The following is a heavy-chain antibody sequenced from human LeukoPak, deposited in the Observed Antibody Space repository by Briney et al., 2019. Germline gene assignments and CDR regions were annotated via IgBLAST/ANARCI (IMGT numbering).Heavy chain of an antibody. CDR2: ISWNSGSI. D-gene: IGHD2-2*01. CDR3: AKVTSSTSLYYFDY. J-gene: IGHJ4*02. V-gene: IGHV3-9*01. CDR1: GFTFDDYA. Sequence: GGSLRLSCAASGFTFDDYAMHWVRQAPGKGLEWVSGISWNSGSIGYADSVKGRFTISRDNAKNSLYLQMNSLRAEDTALYYCAKVTSSTSLYYFDYWGQGTLVTVSS.